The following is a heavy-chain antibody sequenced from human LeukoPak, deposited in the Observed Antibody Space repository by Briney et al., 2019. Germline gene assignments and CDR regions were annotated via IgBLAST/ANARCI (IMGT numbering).Heavy chain of an antibody. D-gene: IGHD6-19*01. CDR2: ISAYNGNT. CDR1: GYTFTSYG. V-gene: IGHV1-18*01. Sequence: GASVKVSCKASGYTFTSYGISWVRQAPGQGLEWMGWISAYNGNTNYAQTLQGRATMSTDTSTSTAYTELRSLRSDDTALYYCARDFLYSSGRRVNWFDPWGQGTLVTVSS. CDR3: ARDFLYSSGRRVNWFDP. J-gene: IGHJ5*02.